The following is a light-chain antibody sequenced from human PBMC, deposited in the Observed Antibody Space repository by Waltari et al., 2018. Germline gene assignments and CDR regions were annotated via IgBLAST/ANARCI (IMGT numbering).Light chain of an antibody. Sequence: QSALTQPASVSGSPGQSITIPCPGTSSDVGGYNYVSWYQQHPGKAPKLMIYEVSNRPSGVSNRFSGSKSGNTASLTISGLQAEDEADYYCSSYTSSSTLYVLGTGTKVTVL. J-gene: IGLJ1*01. V-gene: IGLV2-14*01. CDR3: SSYTSSSTLYV. CDR2: EVS. CDR1: SSDVGGYNY.